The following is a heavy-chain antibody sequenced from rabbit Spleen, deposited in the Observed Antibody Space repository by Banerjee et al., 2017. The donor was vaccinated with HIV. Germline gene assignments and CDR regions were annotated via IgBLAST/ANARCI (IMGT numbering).Heavy chain of an antibody. CDR2: INTGDGNS. CDR3: ARGSVTRTMVITGYYFNL. CDR1: GFSFSSRDY. V-gene: IGHV1S45*01. J-gene: IGHJ4*01. Sequence: QEQLVESGGGLVQPEGSLTLNCTASGFSFSSRDYMCWVRQAPGKGLEWIGCINTGDGNSYYASWAKGLFTFTKTSSTTVTRQETIRTAADTATDFCARGSVTRTMVITGYYFNLWGPGTLVTVS. D-gene: IGHD2-1*01.